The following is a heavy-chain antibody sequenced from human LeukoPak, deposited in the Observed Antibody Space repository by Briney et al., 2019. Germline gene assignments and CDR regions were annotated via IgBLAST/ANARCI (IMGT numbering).Heavy chain of an antibody. CDR1: GYSFTSND. D-gene: IGHD6-13*01. J-gene: IGHJ4*02. V-gene: IGHV1-8*01. CDR2: MNPNSGNT. Sequence: ASVKVSCKASGYSFTSNDINWVRQATGQGLEWMGWMNPNSGNTGYAQKFQGRVTVTMNTSISTAYMELSSLRSEDTAVYYCARRERYSSSWYAYWGQGTLVTVSS. CDR3: ARRERYSSSWYAY.